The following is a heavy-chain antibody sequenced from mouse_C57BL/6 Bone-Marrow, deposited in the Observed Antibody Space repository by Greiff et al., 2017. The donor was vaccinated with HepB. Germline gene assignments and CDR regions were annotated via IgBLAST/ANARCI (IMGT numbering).Heavy chain of an antibody. CDR3: ARDTTVVPPFAY. CDR1: GYTFTSYG. V-gene: IGHV1-81*01. CDR2: IYPRSGNT. Sequence: VKLMESGAELARPGASVKLSCKASGYTFTSYGISWVKQRTGQGLEWIGEIYPRSGNTYYNEKFKGKATLTADKSSSKAYMELRSLTSEDSAVYFCARDTTVVPPFAYWGQGTLVTVSA. J-gene: IGHJ3*01. D-gene: IGHD1-1*01.